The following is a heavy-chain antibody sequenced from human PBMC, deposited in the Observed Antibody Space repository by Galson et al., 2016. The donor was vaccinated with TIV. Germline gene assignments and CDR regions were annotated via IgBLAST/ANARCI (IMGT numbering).Heavy chain of an antibody. CDR2: ISETSAYI. V-gene: IGHV3-21*01. CDR1: GVTFSIYS. J-gene: IGHJ6*02. D-gene: IGHD4-17*01. Sequence: SLRLSCAASGVTFSIYSMNWVRQAPGKELEWVAYISETSAYIYYADSVKGRFTISRDNAKNSLYLQMNSLRAEDTAVYYCARDSDATARASGMDVWGQGTIVTVSS. CDR3: ARDSDATARASGMDV.